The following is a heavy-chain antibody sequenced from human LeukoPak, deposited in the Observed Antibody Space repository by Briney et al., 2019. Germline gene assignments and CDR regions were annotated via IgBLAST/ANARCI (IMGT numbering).Heavy chain of an antibody. CDR2: IIPIFGTA. J-gene: IGHJ3*02. V-gene: IGHV1-69*13. CDR1: GGTFSSYA. CDR3: ARGIECSSTSCYSDAFDI. Sequence: GASVKVSCKASGGTFSSYAISWVRQAPGQGLEWMGGIIPIFGTANYAQKFQGRVTITADESTSTAYMELSSLRSEDTAVYYCARGIECSSTSCYSDAFDIWGQGTMVTVSS. D-gene: IGHD2-2*01.